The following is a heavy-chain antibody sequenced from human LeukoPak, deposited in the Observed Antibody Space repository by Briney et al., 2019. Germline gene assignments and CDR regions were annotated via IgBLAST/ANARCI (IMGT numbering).Heavy chain of an antibody. Sequence: GGSLRLSCAASGFTFSSYAMHWVRQAPGKGLEWVAVISYDGSNKYYADSVKGRFTISRDNSKNTLYLQMNSLRAEDTAVYYCAREGVNWGYYFDYWGQGTLVTVSS. J-gene: IGHJ4*02. CDR3: AREGVNWGYYFDY. D-gene: IGHD7-27*01. CDR2: ISYDGSNK. CDR1: GFTFSSYA. V-gene: IGHV3-30*04.